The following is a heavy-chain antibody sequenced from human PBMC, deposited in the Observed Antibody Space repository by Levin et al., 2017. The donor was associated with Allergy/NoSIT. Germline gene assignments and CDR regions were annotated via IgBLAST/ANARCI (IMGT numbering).Heavy chain of an antibody. CDR2: ISYDGSNK. D-gene: IGHD3-9*01. Sequence: SGGSLRLSCAASGFTFSSYAMHWVRQAPGKGLEWVAVISYDGSNKYYADSVKGRFTISRDNSKNTLYLQMNSLRAEDTAVYYCARMSPIYYFDYWGQGTLVTVSS. V-gene: IGHV3-30*04. J-gene: IGHJ4*02. CDR1: GFTFSSYA. CDR3: ARMSPIYYFDY.